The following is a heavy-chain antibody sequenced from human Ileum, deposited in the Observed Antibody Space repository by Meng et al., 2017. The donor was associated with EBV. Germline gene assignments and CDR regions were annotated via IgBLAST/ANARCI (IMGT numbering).Heavy chain of an antibody. Sequence: QVPLQEAGPGLVKPSGTLSLTCAVSGASISRYRWGGWVRQPPTKGPEWIGEIFHVGTGNYNPSLKSRVTISMDTSKNQISLGLTSVTAADTAVYYCAARVGGSYSGFDLWGQGTLVTVSS. CDR1: GASISRYRW. CDR2: IFHVGTG. J-gene: IGHJ4*02. D-gene: IGHD1-26*01. CDR3: AARVGGSYSGFDL. V-gene: IGHV4-4*02.